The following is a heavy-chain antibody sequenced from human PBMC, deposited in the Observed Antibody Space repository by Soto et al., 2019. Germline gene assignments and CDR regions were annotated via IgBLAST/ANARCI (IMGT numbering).Heavy chain of an antibody. J-gene: IGHJ3*01. CDR3: VGEHVLMFDSYDAFNV. CDR2: IATGGDRI. D-gene: IGHD2-21*01. V-gene: IGHV3-48*03. CDR1: GFALDTYD. Sequence: EEQLVESGGDLVQPGGSLRLSCTSSGFALDTYDMNWVRLAPGKDLEWISHIATGGDRIYYAASVKGRFTISRDNARNSLYLQMHSLRDDDTALYYCVGEHVLMFDSYDAFNVWGQGTLVTVSS.